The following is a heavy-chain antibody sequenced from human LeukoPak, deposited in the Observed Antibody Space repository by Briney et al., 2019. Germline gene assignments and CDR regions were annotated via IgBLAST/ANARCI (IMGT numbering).Heavy chain of an antibody. CDR3: ATGGRQWLAVFDY. CDR1: GGSISSYY. J-gene: IGHJ4*02. Sequence: SETLSLTCTVSGGSISSYYWSWIQQPAGKGLEWIGRIYTSGSTNYNPSLKSRVTMSVDTSKNQFSLKLSSVTAADTAVYYCATGGRQWLAVFDYWGQGTLVTVSS. CDR2: IYTSGST. D-gene: IGHD6-19*01. V-gene: IGHV4-4*07.